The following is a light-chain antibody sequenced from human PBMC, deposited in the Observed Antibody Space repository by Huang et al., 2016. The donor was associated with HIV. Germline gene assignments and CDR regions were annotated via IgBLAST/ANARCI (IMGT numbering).Light chain of an antibody. Sequence: DIQMTQSPSSLSASVGDRVTITCRASQGISNSLAWYQQKPGKAPKLLLYAASRVESGVPSRFSGSGSGTDYTLTINSLQPEDCATYYCQQYYSTPTFGQGTKVEIK. CDR2: AAS. J-gene: IGKJ1*01. CDR3: QQYYSTPT. V-gene: IGKV1-NL1*01. CDR1: QGISNS.